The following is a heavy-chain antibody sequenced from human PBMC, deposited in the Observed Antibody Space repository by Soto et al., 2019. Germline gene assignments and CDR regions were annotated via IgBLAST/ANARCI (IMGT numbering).Heavy chain of an antibody. V-gene: IGHV3-74*01. CDR1: GFTFSSYW. D-gene: IGHD3-22*01. Sequence: PGGSLRLSCAASGFTFSSYWMHWVRQAPGKGLVWVSRINSDASTTSYADSVKGRFTISRDNAKNTLYLQMNSLRAEDTAVYYCARDFVYYDSRRMAFDIWGQGTMVTVSS. CDR3: ARDFVYYDSRRMAFDI. CDR2: INSDASTT. J-gene: IGHJ3*02.